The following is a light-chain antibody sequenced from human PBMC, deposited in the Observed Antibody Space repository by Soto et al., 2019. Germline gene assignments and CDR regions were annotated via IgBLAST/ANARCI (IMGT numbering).Light chain of an antibody. J-gene: IGLJ3*02. V-gene: IGLV2-14*01. CDR2: EVI. CDR3: NSYTSNSTWV. Sequence: QSALTQPASVSGSPGQSITISCTGTNSDVGGYNYVSWYQQHPGKGPKLMIYEVINRPSGVSTRFSGSKSANTASLTISGLQPGDEADYYCNSYTSNSTWVFGGGTKLTVL. CDR1: NSDVGGYNY.